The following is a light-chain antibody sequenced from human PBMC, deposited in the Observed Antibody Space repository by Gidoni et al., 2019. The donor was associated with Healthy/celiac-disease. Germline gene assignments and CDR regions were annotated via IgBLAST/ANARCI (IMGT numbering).Light chain of an antibody. J-gene: IGLJ2*01. CDR2: DDS. CDR1: NMGSKS. CDR3: QVWDSSSDHVV. V-gene: IGLV3-21*03. Sequence: SYVPTQPPSVSVAPGKTARITCGGNNMGSKSVHWYQQKPGQAPVLVVYDDSDRPSGLPERFSGSNSGNTATLTISRVEAGDEADYYCQVWDSSSDHVVFGGGTKLTVL.